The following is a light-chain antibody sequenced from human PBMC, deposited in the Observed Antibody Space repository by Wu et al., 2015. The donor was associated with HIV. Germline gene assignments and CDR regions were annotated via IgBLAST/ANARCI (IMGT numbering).Light chain of an antibody. V-gene: IGKV1-39*01. J-gene: IGKJ1*01. CDR2: AAS. Sequence: DIQMTQSPSSMSASVGDRVTITCRSSQMISFYLNWYRQRPGKAPELLIHAASSLHSGVPSRFSGSGSGTDFTLTIRSLEPEDFATYWCQESFSSSRTFGQGTRVEI. CDR3: QESFSSSRT. CDR1: QMISFY.